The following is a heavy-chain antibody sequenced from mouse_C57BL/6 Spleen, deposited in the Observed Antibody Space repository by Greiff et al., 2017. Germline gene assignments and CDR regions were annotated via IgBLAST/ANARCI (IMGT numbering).Heavy chain of an antibody. CDR2: INPSSGYT. CDR1: GYTFTSYW. V-gene: IGHV1-7*01. Sequence: VKLVESGAELAKPGASVKLSCKASGYTFTSYWMHWVKQRPGQGLEWIGYINPSSGYTKYNQKFKDKATLTADKSSSTAYMQLSSLTYEDSAVYYCARQKEIVFYAMDYWGQGTSVTVSS. CDR3: ARQKEIVFYAMDY. J-gene: IGHJ4*01.